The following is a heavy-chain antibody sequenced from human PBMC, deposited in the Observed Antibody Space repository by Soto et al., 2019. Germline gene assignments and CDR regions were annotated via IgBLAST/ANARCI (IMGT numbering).Heavy chain of an antibody. CDR2: ISSSGSTI. J-gene: IGHJ4*02. V-gene: IGHV3-11*01. CDR3: ARGGASVTTPFDY. CDR1: GFAFSDPY. Sequence: QVQLVESGGGLVKPGGSLRLSCAASGFAFSDPYMSWIRQAPGKGLERISYISSSGSTIYYAESVKGRFTISRDNAKKSLYLQMDSLTADDTAVYYCARGGASVTTPFDYWGQGTQVTVSS. D-gene: IGHD4-17*01.